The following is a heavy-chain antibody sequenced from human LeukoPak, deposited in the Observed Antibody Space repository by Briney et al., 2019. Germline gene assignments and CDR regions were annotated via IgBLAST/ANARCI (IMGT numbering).Heavy chain of an antibody. D-gene: IGHD3-10*01. Sequence: ASVKVSCKASGYTFTSYAMNWVRQAPGQGLEWMGWMNPNSGNTGYAQKFQGRVTITRNTSISTAYMELSSLRSEDTAVYYCARSRGSGSYYYYYYYMDVWGKGTTVTVSS. CDR2: MNPNSGNT. CDR3: ARSRGSGSYYYYYYYMDV. V-gene: IGHV1-8*03. J-gene: IGHJ6*03. CDR1: GYTFTSYA.